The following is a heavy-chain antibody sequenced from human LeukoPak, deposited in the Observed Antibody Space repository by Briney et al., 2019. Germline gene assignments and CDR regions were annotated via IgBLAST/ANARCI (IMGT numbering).Heavy chain of an antibody. Sequence: AGSLRLSCAASGFTFDDYGMSWVRQAPRKELEWVSGINWNGGSTGYADSVKGRFTISRDNAKNSLYLQMNSLRAEDTALYYCARVPLAVAGTSVDYWGQGTLVTVSS. D-gene: IGHD6-19*01. J-gene: IGHJ4*02. CDR2: INWNGGST. CDR1: GFTFDDYG. CDR3: ARVPLAVAGTSVDY. V-gene: IGHV3-20*04.